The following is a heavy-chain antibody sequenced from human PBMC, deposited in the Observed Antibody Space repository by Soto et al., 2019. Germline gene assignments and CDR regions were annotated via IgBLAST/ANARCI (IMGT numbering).Heavy chain of an antibody. CDR1: GGSFSGYY. Sequence: SETLSLTCAVYGGSFSGYYWSWIRQPPGKGLEWIGEINHSGSTNYNPSLKSRVTISVDTSKNQFSLKLSSVTAADTAVYYCARGGRSITMVRGLKYGMDVWGQGTTVTVSS. CDR2: INHSGST. CDR3: ARGGRSITMVRGLKYGMDV. J-gene: IGHJ6*02. V-gene: IGHV4-34*01. D-gene: IGHD3-10*01.